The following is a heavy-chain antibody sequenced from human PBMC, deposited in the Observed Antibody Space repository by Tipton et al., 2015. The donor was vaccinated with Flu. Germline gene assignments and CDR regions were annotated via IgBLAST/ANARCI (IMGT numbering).Heavy chain of an antibody. Sequence: TLSLTCSVSGASISRYYWSWIRQPAGKGLEWIGRIYTSGSTNYNPSLKSRVTMSVDTSKNQFSLKLSSVTAADTAVYYCARDGGSSYYSNYVPSWFDPWGQGTLVTVSS. J-gene: IGHJ5*02. V-gene: IGHV4-4*07. CDR1: GASISRYY. CDR3: ARDGGSSYYSNYVPSWFDP. D-gene: IGHD4-11*01. CDR2: IYTSGST.